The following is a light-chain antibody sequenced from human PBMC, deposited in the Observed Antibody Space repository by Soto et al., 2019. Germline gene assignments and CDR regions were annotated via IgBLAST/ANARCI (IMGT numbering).Light chain of an antibody. V-gene: IGKV3-15*01. CDR2: GAS. CDR3: QQYIHWPPIT. J-gene: IGKJ5*01. CDR1: QSLSNN. Sequence: EIVMTQSPATLSVSPGEGATLSCRASQSLSNNLAWYQQKPGQTPRLLIYGASTRAAGIPARFSGSGSGTEFTLTISSLESEDFAVYSCQQYIHWPPITFGQGTRLEIK.